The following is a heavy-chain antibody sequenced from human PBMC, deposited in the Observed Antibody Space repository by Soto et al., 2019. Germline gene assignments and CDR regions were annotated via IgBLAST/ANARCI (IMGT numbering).Heavy chain of an antibody. J-gene: IGHJ6*02. V-gene: IGHV1-46*01. CDR2: INPSGGST. Sequence: ASVKVSCKASGYTFTSYYMHWVRQAPGQGLEWMGIINPSGGSTSYAQKFQGRVTMTRDTSTSTVYMELSSLRSEDTAVYYCAGDRLQWELLQYYGMDVWGQGTTVTVSS. CDR1: GYTFTSYY. D-gene: IGHD1-26*01. CDR3: AGDRLQWELLQYYGMDV.